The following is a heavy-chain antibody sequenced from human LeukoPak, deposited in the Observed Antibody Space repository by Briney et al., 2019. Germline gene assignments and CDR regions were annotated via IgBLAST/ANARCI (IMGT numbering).Heavy chain of an antibody. CDR1: GFTFSSYA. V-gene: IGHV3-23*01. CDR2: ISGSGGST. Sequence: GGSLRLSCAASGFTFSSYAMSWVRQAPGKGLEWVSAISGSGGSTYYADSAKGRFTISRDNSKNTLYLQMNSLRAEDTAVYYCAKDLGEYSSSWPDYWGQGTLVTVSS. D-gene: IGHD6-13*01. J-gene: IGHJ4*02. CDR3: AKDLGEYSSSWPDY.